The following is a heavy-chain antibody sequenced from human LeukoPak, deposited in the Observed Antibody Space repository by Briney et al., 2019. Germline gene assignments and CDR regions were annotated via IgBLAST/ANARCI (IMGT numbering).Heavy chain of an antibody. D-gene: IGHD3-10*01. CDR1: GDTFTGYY. J-gene: IGHJ6*03. CDR2: IDPISGGA. Sequence: GASVKVSCKASGDTFTGYYMHWVRQAPGQGLEWLRWIDPISGGANYAQKFQGRVTMTRDMSTSTVYMELSSLRSEDTAVYYCARNRINYGSGSYGAYYYYMDVWGKGTTVTVSS. V-gene: IGHV1-2*02. CDR3: ARNRINYGSGSYGAYYYYMDV.